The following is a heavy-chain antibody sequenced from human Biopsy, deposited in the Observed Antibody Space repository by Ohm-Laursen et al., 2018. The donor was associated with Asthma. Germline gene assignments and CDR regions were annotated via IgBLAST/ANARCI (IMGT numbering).Heavy chain of an antibody. CDR1: GFTFSSYA. V-gene: IGHV3-48*02. CDR2: ITGSGSTI. D-gene: IGHD4-11*01. CDR3: ALKYRNSVFPEYGMDD. J-gene: IGHJ6*02. Sequence: SLRLSCAASGFTFSSYAFNWVRQAPGKGLEWVSYITGSGSTIYYADSVKGRFTLSRDNAKNSLYLQMNSLRDEDTAVYYCALKYRNSVFPEYGMDDWGQGTTVTVSS.